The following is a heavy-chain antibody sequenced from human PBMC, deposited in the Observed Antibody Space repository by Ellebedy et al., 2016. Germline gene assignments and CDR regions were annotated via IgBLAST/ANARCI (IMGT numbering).Heavy chain of an antibody. CDR3: ARDSKRVDAFDI. J-gene: IGHJ3*02. CDR1: GFTVSTNY. CDR2: IYRGAGT. Sequence: GESLKISCAASGFTVSTNYMSWVRQAPGKGLEWVSVIYRGAGTYYAGSVKGRFTISRENSKNTLYLQMNSLRAEETAVYYCARDSKRVDAFDIWGQGTMVTVSS. D-gene: IGHD6-25*01. V-gene: IGHV3-53*01.